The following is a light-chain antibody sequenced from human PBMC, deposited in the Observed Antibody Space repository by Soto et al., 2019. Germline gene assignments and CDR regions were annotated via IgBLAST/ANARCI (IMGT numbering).Light chain of an antibody. J-gene: IGKJ1*01. Sequence: EIVLTQSPGTLSLSPGERATLSCRASQSVSSTNLAWYQQKPGQAPRLLIYDASSRATGLPDRFSGSGSGTDFTLTISRLEPEDFAVYYCQEYGISRTFGQGTKVEIK. CDR1: QSVSSTN. CDR3: QEYGISRT. CDR2: DAS. V-gene: IGKV3-20*01.